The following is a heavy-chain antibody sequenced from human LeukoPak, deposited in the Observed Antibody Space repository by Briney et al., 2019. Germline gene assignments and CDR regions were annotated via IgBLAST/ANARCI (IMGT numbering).Heavy chain of an antibody. D-gene: IGHD3-10*01. CDR1: GYSFTTYW. Sequence: KAGESLKISCKGSGYSFTTYWIGWVRQMPGKGLEWMGIIYPGDSDTRYSPSFQGQVTISVDKSINTAYLQWSSLKASDTAMYYCARQPDHFYGSGSFNSWGQGTLVTVSS. CDR2: IYPGDSDT. CDR3: ARQPDHFYGSGSFNS. V-gene: IGHV5-51*01. J-gene: IGHJ5*02.